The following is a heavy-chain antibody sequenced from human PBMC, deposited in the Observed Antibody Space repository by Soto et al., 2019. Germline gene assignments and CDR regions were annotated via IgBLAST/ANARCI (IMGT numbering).Heavy chain of an antibody. V-gene: IGHV4-59*01. CDR2: IYYSGST. J-gene: IGHJ5*02. CDR1: GGSISSYY. Sequence: SETLSLTCTVSGGSISSYYWSWIRQPPGKGLEWIGYIYYSGSTNYNPSLKSRVTISVDTSKNQFSLKLSSVTAADTAVYYCARGIAAALNWFDPWGQGTLVTVSS. CDR3: ARGIAAALNWFDP. D-gene: IGHD6-13*01.